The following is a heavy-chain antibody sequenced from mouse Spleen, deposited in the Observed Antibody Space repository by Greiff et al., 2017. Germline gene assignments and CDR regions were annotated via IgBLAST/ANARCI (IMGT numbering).Heavy chain of an antibody. J-gene: IGHJ1*01. CDR3: ARGYYDYDGDWYFDV. Sequence: EVKLVESGGGLVKPGGSLKLSCAASGFTFSSYAMSWVRQTPEKRLEWVASISSGGSTYYPDSVKGRFTISRDNARNILYLQMSSLRSEDTAMYYCARGYYDYDGDWYFDVWGAGTTVTVSS. V-gene: IGHV5-6-5*01. CDR2: ISSGGST. CDR1: GFTFSSYA. D-gene: IGHD2-4*01.